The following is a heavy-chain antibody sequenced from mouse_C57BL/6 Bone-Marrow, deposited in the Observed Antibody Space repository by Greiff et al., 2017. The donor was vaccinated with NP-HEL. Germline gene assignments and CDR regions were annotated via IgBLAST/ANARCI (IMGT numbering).Heavy chain of an antibody. D-gene: IGHD4-1*01. J-gene: IGHJ4*01. CDR2: ISNLAYSI. Sequence: EVKLMESGGGLVQPGGSLKLSCAASGFTFSDYGMAWVRQAPRKGPEWVAFISNLAYSIYYADTVTGRFTISRENAKNTLYLEMSSLRSEYTAMYYCARQLWDYAMDYWGQGTSVTVSS. CDR3: ARQLWDYAMDY. V-gene: IGHV5-15*01. CDR1: GFTFSDYG.